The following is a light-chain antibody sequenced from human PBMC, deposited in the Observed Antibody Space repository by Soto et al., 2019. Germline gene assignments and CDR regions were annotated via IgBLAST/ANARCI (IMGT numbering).Light chain of an antibody. J-gene: IGKJ1*01. CDR1: KIISNW. CDR3: QQYNSYSLT. CDR2: DAS. V-gene: IGKV1-5*01. Sequence: HMSLSPSTLSASVGDRVTITYLGSKIISNWLAWHQQKPGQAPKLLIYDASSLESGVPARFSGSGSGTDFTLTISSLQPDDFATYYCQQYNSYSLTFGQGTNVDFK.